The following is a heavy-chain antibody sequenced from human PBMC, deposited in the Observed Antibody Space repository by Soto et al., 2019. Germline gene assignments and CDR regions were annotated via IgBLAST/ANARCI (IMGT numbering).Heavy chain of an antibody. J-gene: IGHJ4*02. CDR3: AKDAKILDWLPTSYYFDF. Sequence: GGSLRLSCAVSGLSFSSYAMTWVRQSPGKGLEWVSSISRSGNSTYSADSVRGRFTISRDNSKNTLYLQMNSLRAEDTAVYYCAKDAKILDWLPTSYYFDFWGQGALVTVSS. CDR1: GLSFSSYA. CDR2: ISRSGNST. D-gene: IGHD3-9*01. V-gene: IGHV3-23*01.